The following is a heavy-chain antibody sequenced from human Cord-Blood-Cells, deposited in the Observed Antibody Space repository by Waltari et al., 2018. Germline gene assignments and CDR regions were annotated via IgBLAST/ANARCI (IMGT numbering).Heavy chain of an antibody. CDR3: ARGGGYSYGYYFDY. Sequence: QVQLQESGPGLVKPSETLSLTCTVSGYSISSGYYWGWIRQPPGKGLEWIGSIYHSGSTYDNPSLKSRFTISVDTAKIQFSLKLSSVTAADTAVYYCARGGGYSYGYYFDYWGQGTLVTVSS. J-gene: IGHJ4*02. CDR2: IYHSGST. D-gene: IGHD5-18*01. V-gene: IGHV4-38-2*02. CDR1: GYSISSGYY.